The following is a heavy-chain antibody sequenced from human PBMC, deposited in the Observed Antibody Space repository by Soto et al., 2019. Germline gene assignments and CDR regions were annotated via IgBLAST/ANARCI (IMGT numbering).Heavy chain of an antibody. Sequence: GGSLRLSCATSGFAFDSYWMHWVRQVPGEGPVWVARIDYEGTTTTYADSVKGRFTISRDNAKNTLYLQMNSLRVDDTALYYCTRGTRTSSAGTGAYWGQGTMVTVSS. D-gene: IGHD6-13*01. CDR2: IDYEGTTT. CDR1: GFAFDSYW. CDR3: TRGTRTSSAGTGAY. J-gene: IGHJ4*02. V-gene: IGHV3-74*01.